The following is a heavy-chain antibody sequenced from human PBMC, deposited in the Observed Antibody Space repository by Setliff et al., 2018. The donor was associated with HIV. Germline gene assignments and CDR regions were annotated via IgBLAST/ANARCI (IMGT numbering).Heavy chain of an antibody. D-gene: IGHD3-10*01. CDR2: IYTSGST. Sequence: PSETLSLTCTVSGGSVSSGNYYWSWIRQPAGKGLEWIGRIYTSGSTNYNPSLKSRVTISVDTSKNHFSLKLNSVTAADTAVYYCARGRFHRLHRPYSGSGSLGIQYFDYWGQGTLVTVSS. CDR1: GGSVSSGNYY. V-gene: IGHV4-61*02. CDR3: ARGRFHRLHRPYSGSGSLGIQYFDY. J-gene: IGHJ4*02.